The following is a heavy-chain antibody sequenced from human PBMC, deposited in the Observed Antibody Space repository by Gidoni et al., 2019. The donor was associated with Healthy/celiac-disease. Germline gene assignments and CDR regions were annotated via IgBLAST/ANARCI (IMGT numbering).Heavy chain of an antibody. CDR3: TRRPPGDGYT. V-gene: IGHV3-73*01. D-gene: IGHD2-21*01. J-gene: IGHJ5*02. CDR1: GVTFSASA. Sequence: EVQLVEAGGGLVQPGGSLKLSCADSGVTFSASAMHWVRQASGKGLEWVGRIRSKANSYATAYAASVKGRFTISRDDSKNTAYLQMNSLKTEDTAVYYCTRRPPGDGYTWGQGTLVTVSS. CDR2: IRSKANSYAT.